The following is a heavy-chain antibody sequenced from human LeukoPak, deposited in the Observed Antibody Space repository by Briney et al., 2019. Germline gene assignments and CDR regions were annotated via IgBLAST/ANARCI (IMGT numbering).Heavy chain of an antibody. J-gene: IGHJ4*02. CDR1: GYTLTELS. Sequence: GASVKVSCKVSGYTLTELSMHWVRQAPGKGLEWMGGFDPEDGETFSAQKFQGRVTMTTDTSTSTAYMELRSLRSDDTAVYYCARVHYSNYFDYWGQGTLVTVSS. V-gene: IGHV1-24*01. CDR2: FDPEDGET. CDR3: ARVHYSNYFDY. D-gene: IGHD4-11*01.